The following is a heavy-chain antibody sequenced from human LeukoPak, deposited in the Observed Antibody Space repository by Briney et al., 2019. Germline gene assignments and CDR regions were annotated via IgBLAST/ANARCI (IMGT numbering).Heavy chain of an antibody. Sequence: PSETLSLACTVSGGSISSYYWSWIRQPPGKGLEWIGYIYYSGSTNYNPSLKSRVTISVDTSKNQFSLKLSSVTAADTAVYYCARAATWDYYYGMDVWGQGTRSPSP. D-gene: IGHD6-25*01. J-gene: IGHJ6*02. CDR1: GGSISSYY. V-gene: IGHV4-59*01. CDR3: ARAATWDYYYGMDV. CDR2: IYYSGST.